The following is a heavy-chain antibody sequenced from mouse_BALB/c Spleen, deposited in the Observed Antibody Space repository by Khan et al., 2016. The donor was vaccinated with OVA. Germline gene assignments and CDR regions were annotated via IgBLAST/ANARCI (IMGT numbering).Heavy chain of an antibody. D-gene: IGHD1-1*01. CDR3: ARSYYSFYFDD. Sequence: EVQLQQSGTVLARPGASVKMSCKASGYSFTNYWMHWVKQRPGQVLEWIGTIYPGNSDTRYNQKFKDKAKLTAVTSASTAYMDLSRLTSEDSAVYYCARSYYSFYFDDWGQGSTLTVSS. CDR2: IYPGNSDT. V-gene: IGHV1-5*01. J-gene: IGHJ2*01. CDR1: GYSFTNYW.